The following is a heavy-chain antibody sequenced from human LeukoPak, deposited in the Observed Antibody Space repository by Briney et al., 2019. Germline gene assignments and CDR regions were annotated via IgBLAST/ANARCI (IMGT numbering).Heavy chain of an antibody. Sequence: SETLSLTCANYGGPFSGFFWSWIRQPPGKGLEWIGEINHSGGTNYNPSPKSRVTISIDASKNQFSLKLTSVTAADTAVYYCARASSYVAAARYDPAWFGPWGQGTPVTVSS. CDR1: GGPFSGFF. J-gene: IGHJ5*02. CDR3: ARASSYVAAARYDPAWFGP. CDR2: INHSGGT. V-gene: IGHV4-34*01. D-gene: IGHD4/OR15-4a*01.